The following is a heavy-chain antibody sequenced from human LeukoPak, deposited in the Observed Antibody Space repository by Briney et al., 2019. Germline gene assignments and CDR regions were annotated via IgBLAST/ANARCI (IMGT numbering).Heavy chain of an antibody. CDR2: IYSGGNT. Sequence: GGSLRLSCAASGFLFSNYWMQWVRQAPGKGLEWVSFIYSGGNTHYSDSVKGRFTLSRDNSKNTLYLQMNSLRAEDTATYYCARRAGEYSHPYDYWGQGTLVTVSS. J-gene: IGHJ4*02. D-gene: IGHD2-15*01. CDR1: GFLFSNYW. V-gene: IGHV3-53*01. CDR3: ARRAGEYSHPYDY.